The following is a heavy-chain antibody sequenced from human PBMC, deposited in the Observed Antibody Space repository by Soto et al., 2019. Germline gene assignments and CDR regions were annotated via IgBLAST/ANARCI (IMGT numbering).Heavy chain of an antibody. V-gene: IGHV6-1*01. D-gene: IGHD3-9*01. CDR1: GDSVSSNSAA. J-gene: IGHJ4*02. CDR2: TYYRSKWYN. CDR3: SREYFDWLSPHQYYFDY. Sequence: SQTLSLTCAISGDSVSSNSAAWNWIRQSPSRGLEWLGRTYYRSKWYNDYEVSVKSRITINPDTSKNKFSLQLNSVTPEDTALYYCSREYFDWLSPHQYYFDYWGQGTLVTVSS.